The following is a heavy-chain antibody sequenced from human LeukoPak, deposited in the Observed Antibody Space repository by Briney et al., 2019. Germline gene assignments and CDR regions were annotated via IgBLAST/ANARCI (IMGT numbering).Heavy chain of an antibody. Sequence: GGSLRLSCAASGFTFSSYGMHWVRQAPGKGLEWVAFIRYDGSNKYYADSVKGRFTISRDNSKNTLYLQMNSLRAEDTAVYYCAKDYWSSGSYPNPIDYWGQGTLVTVSS. V-gene: IGHV3-30*02. J-gene: IGHJ4*02. CDR2: IRYDGSNK. D-gene: IGHD1-26*01. CDR3: AKDYWSSGSYPNPIDY. CDR1: GFTFSSYG.